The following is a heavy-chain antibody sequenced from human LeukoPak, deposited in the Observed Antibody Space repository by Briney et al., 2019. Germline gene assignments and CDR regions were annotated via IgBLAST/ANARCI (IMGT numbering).Heavy chain of an antibody. V-gene: IGHV4-59*01. CDR3: VRDRELTY. Sequence: SETLSLTCTVSGGSISIYYWSWIRQPPGKGLEWIGYIYNSGSTIYNPSLKSRVTISEDTSKNQFSLKLTSVSAADTAVYYCVRDRELTYWGQGTLVTVSS. D-gene: IGHD1-26*01. CDR2: IYNSGST. J-gene: IGHJ4*02. CDR1: GGSISIYY.